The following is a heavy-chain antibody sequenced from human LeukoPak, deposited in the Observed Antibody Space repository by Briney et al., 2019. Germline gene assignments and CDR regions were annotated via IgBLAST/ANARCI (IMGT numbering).Heavy chain of an antibody. D-gene: IGHD3-9*01. CDR2: INHSGST. CDR1: GGSFSGYY. V-gene: IGHV4-34*01. J-gene: IGHJ4*02. Sequence: SETLSLTCAVYGGSFSGYYWSWIRQPPGKGLEWIGEINHSGSTNYNPSLKSRVTISVDTSKNQFSLKLSSVTAADTAVYYCARGGLRYFDRLLQEFDYWGQGTLVTVSS. CDR3: ARGGLRYFDRLLQEFDY.